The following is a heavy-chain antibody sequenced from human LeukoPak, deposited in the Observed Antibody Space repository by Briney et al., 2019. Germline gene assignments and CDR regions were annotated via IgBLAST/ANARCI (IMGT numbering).Heavy chain of an antibody. CDR2: INHSGST. D-gene: IGHD3-22*01. V-gene: IGHV4-34*01. J-gene: IGHJ4*02. Sequence: SSETLSLTCAVYGGSFSGYYWSWLRQPPGKGLEWIGEINHSGSTNYNPSLKSRVTISVDTSKNQFSLKLSSVTAADTAVYYCARRVYYDSSGYYQFDYWGQGTLVTVSS. CDR3: ARRVYYDSSGYYQFDY. CDR1: GGSFSGYY.